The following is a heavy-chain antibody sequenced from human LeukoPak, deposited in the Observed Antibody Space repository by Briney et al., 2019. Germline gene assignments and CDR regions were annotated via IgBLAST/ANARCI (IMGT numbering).Heavy chain of an antibody. CDR2: INPNSGNT. J-gene: IGHJ5*02. CDR1: GYTFTSYD. Sequence: ASVKVSCKASGYTFTSYDINWVRQATGQGLEWMGWINPNSGNTDYAQKFQGRVTMTRNTSISTAYMELSSLKSEDTAVYYCARGGSGSYWFDPWGQGTLVTVSS. V-gene: IGHV1-8*01. CDR3: ARGGSGSYWFDP. D-gene: IGHD1-26*01.